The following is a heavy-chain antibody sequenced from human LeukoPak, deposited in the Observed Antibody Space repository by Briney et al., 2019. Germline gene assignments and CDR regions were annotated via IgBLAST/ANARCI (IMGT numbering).Heavy chain of an antibody. CDR3: AKNRVPNAITPDS. Sequence: GGSLRLSCTASGLTFSSYGMHWVPQAPAKGVEWLAVIAYDASKTYYADSVKGRFTISRHNSKNTLFLQMNSLRAEDTAIYYCAKNRVPNAITPDSWGQGTLVTVS. J-gene: IGHJ5*01. V-gene: IGHV3-30*18. CDR2: IAYDASKT. CDR1: GLTFSSYG. D-gene: IGHD2-8*01.